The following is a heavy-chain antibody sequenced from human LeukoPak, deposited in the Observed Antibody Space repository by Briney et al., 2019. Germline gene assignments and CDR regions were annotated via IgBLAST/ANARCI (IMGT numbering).Heavy chain of an antibody. CDR2: ITGNGGST. V-gene: IGHV3-20*01. CDR3: ARWGTTSDYWGWFDP. D-gene: IGHD5-12*01. J-gene: IGHJ5*02. Sequence: GGSLRLSCAVSGFNFWGTGMSWVRQVPGQGLEWVSHITGNGGSTAYADSVKGRFTISRDNAKKSLYLQMNSLRVEDTALYHCARWGTTSDYWGWFDPWGQGTLVTVSS. CDR1: GFNFWGTG.